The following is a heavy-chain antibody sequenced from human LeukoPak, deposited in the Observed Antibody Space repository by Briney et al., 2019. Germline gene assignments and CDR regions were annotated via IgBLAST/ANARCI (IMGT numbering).Heavy chain of an antibody. CDR1: GFSLTNFD. V-gene: IGHV3-48*01. J-gene: IGHJ4*02. CDR2: FSVRYNVI. D-gene: IGHD3-16*01. Sequence: GGSLRLSCAASGFSLTNFDMNWIRQAPGKGLEWVSFFSVRYNVIYYADSVKGRFTVSRDDAKNSLYLQMNSLRAEDTAVYYCARSRIMITFGGPFDYWGQGTLVTVSS. CDR3: ARSRIMITFGGPFDY.